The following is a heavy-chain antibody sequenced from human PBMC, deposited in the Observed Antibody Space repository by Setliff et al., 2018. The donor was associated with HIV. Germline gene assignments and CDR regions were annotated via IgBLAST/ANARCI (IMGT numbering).Heavy chain of an antibody. J-gene: IGHJ5*02. V-gene: IGHV4-4*07. CDR3: ARDRHYSGLGSYGP. CDR1: GGSFGDYH. Sequence: PSETLSLTCPISGGSFGDYHWSWIRQPAGRGLEWIGRIFRSGTTDYKFSLKSRVTISIDTSRNQFSLRLTSVTAEDTAVYYCARDRHYSGLGSYGPWGPGTLVTVSS. D-gene: IGHD3-10*01. CDR2: IFRSGTT.